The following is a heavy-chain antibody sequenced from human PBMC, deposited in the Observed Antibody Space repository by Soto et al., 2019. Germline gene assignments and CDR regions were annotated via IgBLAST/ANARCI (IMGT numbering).Heavy chain of an antibody. J-gene: IGHJ5*02. D-gene: IGHD3-3*01. CDR1: GYTLTELS. CDR2: FDPEDGET. CDR3: ATDRGELRFLEWYA. Sequence: GASVKVSCEVSGYTLTELSMHCVRQAPGKGPEWMGGFDPEDGETIYAQKFQGRVTMTEDTSTDTAYMELSSLRSEDTAVYYCATDRGELRFLEWYAWGQGTLVTVSS. V-gene: IGHV1-24*01.